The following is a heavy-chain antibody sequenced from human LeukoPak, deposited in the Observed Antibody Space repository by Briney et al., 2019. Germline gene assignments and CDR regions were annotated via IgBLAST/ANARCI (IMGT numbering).Heavy chain of an antibody. CDR3: AKTPHYYGSGVSDYFDY. CDR1: GFTFSSYA. J-gene: IGHJ4*02. V-gene: IGHV3-23*01. CDR2: ISGSGGST. Sequence: GGSLRLSCAASGFTFSSYAMSWVRQAPGKGLEWVSAISGSGGSTYYADSAKGRFTISRDNSKNTLYLQMNSLRAEDTAVYYCAKTPHYYGSGVSDYFDYWGQGTLVTVSS. D-gene: IGHD3-10*01.